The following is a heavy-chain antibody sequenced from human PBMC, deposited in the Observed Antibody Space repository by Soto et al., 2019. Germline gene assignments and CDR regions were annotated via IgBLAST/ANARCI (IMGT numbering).Heavy chain of an antibody. CDR3: AIDRGQFPVSLRY. CDR1: GFTFSSYS. CDR2: ISSSSSYI. J-gene: IGHJ4*02. V-gene: IGHV3-21*01. D-gene: IGHD3-10*01. Sequence: GGSLRLSCAASGFTFSSYSMNWVRQAPGKGLEWVSSISSSSSYIYYADSVKGRFTISRDNAKNSLYLQMNSLRAEDTAVYYCAIDRGQFPVSLRYWGQGTLVTVSS.